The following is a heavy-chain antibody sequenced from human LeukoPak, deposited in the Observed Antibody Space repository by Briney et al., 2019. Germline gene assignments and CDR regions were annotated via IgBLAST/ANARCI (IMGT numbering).Heavy chain of an antibody. Sequence: GASVKVSCKVSGYTLTELSMHWVRQAPGKGLEWMGGFDPEDGETIYAQKFQGRVTMTRDTSISTAYMELSRLRSDDTAVYYCARDVEEICSSASCYGDMDVWGKGTTVTVSS. D-gene: IGHD2-2*01. CDR1: GYTLTELS. J-gene: IGHJ6*03. CDR3: ARDVEEICSSASCYGDMDV. CDR2: FDPEDGET. V-gene: IGHV1-24*01.